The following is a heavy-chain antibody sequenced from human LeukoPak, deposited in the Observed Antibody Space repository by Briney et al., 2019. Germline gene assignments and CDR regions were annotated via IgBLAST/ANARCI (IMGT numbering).Heavy chain of an antibody. CDR3: ARSALWGSYDY. V-gene: IGHV4-59*01. Sequence: SETLSLTCTVSGGSISSYYWGWIRQPPGKGLERIGYIYYSGSTNYNPSLKSRVTISVDTSKNQFSLKLSSVTAADTAVYYCARSALWGSYDYWGQGTLVTVSS. J-gene: IGHJ4*02. D-gene: IGHD3-16*01. CDR1: GGSISSYY. CDR2: IYYSGST.